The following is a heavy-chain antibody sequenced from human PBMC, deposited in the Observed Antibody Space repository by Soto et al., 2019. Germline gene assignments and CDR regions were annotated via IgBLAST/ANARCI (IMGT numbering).Heavy chain of an antibody. CDR3: ACIFSGGYSYGFNHYAIDV. CDR2: IFYSGST. J-gene: IGHJ6*02. CDR1: GGSISSSTYY. Sequence: SETLSLTCTVSGGSISSSTYYWGWIRQPPGKGLEWIGSIFYSGSTYYNPSLKSRVTISVDTSKNQFSLKLTSVTAADTAVYYCACIFSGGYSYGFNHYAIDVWGQGTTVT. D-gene: IGHD5-18*01. V-gene: IGHV4-39*01.